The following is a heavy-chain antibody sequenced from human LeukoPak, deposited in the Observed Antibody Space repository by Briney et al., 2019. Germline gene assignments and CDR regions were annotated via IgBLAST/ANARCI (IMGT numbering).Heavy chain of an antibody. CDR3: ARFPNTAMVMGLEYYYYGMDV. D-gene: IGHD5-18*01. CDR1: GYTFTSYY. J-gene: IGHJ6*02. Sequence: ASVKVSCKASGYTFTSYYMHWVRQAPGQGLEWMGIINPSGGSTSYAQKFQGRITMTRDTSTSTVYMELSSLRSEDTAVYYCARFPNTAMVMGLEYYYYGMDVWGQGTTVTVSS. V-gene: IGHV1-46*01. CDR2: INPSGGST.